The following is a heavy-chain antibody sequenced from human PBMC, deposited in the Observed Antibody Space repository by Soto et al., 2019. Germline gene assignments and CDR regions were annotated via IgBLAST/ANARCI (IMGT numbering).Heavy chain of an antibody. D-gene: IGHD4-17*01. J-gene: IGHJ4*02. V-gene: IGHV3-33*01. CDR1: GFTFSSYG. Sequence: GGSLRLSCAASGFTFSSYGMHWVRQAPGKGLEWVAVIWYDGSNKYYADSVKGRFTISRDNSKNTLYLQMNSLRAEDTAVYYCARDGDVNGDSHFDYWGQGTLVTVSS. CDR2: IWYDGSNK. CDR3: ARDGDVNGDSHFDY.